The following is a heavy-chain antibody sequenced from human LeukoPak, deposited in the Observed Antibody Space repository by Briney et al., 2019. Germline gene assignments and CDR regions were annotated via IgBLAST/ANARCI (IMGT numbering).Heavy chain of an antibody. CDR1: GFTSSSYS. CDR3: ARGPGSRGIFDY. Sequence: GGSLRLSCAASGFTSSSYSMSWVRQAPGKGLECVSFLYTGGDTYYADSVKGRFTISRDNSKNTLYLQMNSLRAEDTAVYYCARGPGSRGIFDYWGQGTLVTVSS. D-gene: IGHD3-10*01. CDR2: LYTGGDT. J-gene: IGHJ4*02. V-gene: IGHV3-53*01.